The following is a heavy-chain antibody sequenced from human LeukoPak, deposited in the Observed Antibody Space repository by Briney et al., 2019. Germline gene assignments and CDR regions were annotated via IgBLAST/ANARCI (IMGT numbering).Heavy chain of an antibody. CDR1: GFTFNRHW. CDR2: IRQDGGQT. V-gene: IGHV3-7*01. CDR3: ARLSGESTIYDY. Sequence: GGSLRLSCAASGFTFNRHWMSWVRQAPGKGLEWVATIRQDGGQTHYLDSVKGRFIISRDNAKNSLSLQMNSLRGEDTAVYCCARLSGESTIYDYWGQGTLVTVSS. J-gene: IGHJ4*02. D-gene: IGHD5/OR15-5a*01.